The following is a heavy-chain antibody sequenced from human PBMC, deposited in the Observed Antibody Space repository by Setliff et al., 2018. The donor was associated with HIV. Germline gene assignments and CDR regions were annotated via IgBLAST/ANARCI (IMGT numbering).Heavy chain of an antibody. CDR2: INHSGST. J-gene: IGHJ4*02. CDR3: ARGVPPPLSMTKLLPFFDS. V-gene: IGHV4-34*01. D-gene: IGHD2-8*01. Sequence: SETLSLTCAVYGGSFTDYYWSWIRQPPGKGLEWIGEINHSGSTNYKPSLKSRVTMSVDTSKNQFSLKLGSVTAADTAVYYCARGVPPPLSMTKLLPFFDSWGQGTQVTVSS. CDR1: GGSFTDYY.